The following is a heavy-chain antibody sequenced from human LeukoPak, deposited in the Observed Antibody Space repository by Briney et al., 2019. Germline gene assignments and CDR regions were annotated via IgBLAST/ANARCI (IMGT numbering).Heavy chain of an antibody. CDR3: ARDYDNSGYSVRFEY. Sequence: ETGGSLRLSCAASGFTFSDYYMSWIRQAPGKGLEWVSYISSSSSYTNYADSVKGRFTISRDNAKNSLYLQLNSLRAEDTAVYYCARDYDNSGYSVRFEYWGQGTLVTVSS. V-gene: IGHV3-11*06. CDR2: ISSSSSYT. D-gene: IGHD3-22*01. CDR1: GFTFSDYY. J-gene: IGHJ4*02.